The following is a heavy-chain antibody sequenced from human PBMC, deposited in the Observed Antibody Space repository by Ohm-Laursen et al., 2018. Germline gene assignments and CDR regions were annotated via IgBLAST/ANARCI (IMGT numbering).Heavy chain of an antibody. Sequence: SDTLSLTCPVSGASMIDYYWNWIRQPPGKGLEWIGYIYYSGSTKYNPSLESRVTISLDTSRNQFSLRLTSLTAADTAVYYCARNFNWENPYNFAYWGQGTLVTVSS. D-gene: IGHD3-9*01. V-gene: IGHV4-59*07. CDR2: IYYSGST. J-gene: IGHJ4*02. CDR3: ARNFNWENPYNFAY. CDR1: GASMIDYY.